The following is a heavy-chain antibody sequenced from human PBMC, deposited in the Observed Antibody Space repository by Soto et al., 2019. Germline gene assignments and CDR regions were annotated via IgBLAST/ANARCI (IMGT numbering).Heavy chain of an antibody. Sequence: SQTLSLTCAISGDSVSSNSAAWNWIRQSPSRGLEWLGRTYYRSKWYNDYAVSVKSRITINPDTSKNQFSLQLNSVTPEDTAVYYCAREHYYGSGSYFARTHKPIFDYWGQGTLVTVSS. CDR2: TYYRSKWYN. CDR3: AREHYYGSGSYFARTHKPIFDY. V-gene: IGHV6-1*01. J-gene: IGHJ4*02. D-gene: IGHD3-10*01. CDR1: GDSVSSNSAA.